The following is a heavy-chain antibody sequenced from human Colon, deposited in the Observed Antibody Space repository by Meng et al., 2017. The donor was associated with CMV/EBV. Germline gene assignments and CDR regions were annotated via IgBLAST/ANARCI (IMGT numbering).Heavy chain of an antibody. J-gene: IGHJ4*02. D-gene: IGHD3-10*02. CDR2: LCDSVSYT. Sequence: GESLKISCGVSGFSFRNCGMSWVRQAPGKGLAWVSILCDSVSYTYRGDSVKGRFTISRDNAKNTLYLQMNGLRAEDTALYYCAVLSYYVPGGVDYWGQGTLVTVSS. CDR3: AVLSYYVPGGVDY. CDR1: GFSFRNCG. V-gene: IGHV3-23*01.